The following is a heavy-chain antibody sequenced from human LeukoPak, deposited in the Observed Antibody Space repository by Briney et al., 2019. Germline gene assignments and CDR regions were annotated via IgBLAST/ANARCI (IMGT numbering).Heavy chain of an antibody. Sequence: GASVKVSCKASGGTFNNYAISWVRQAPGQGLEWMGWIHPNSGGTNYAQKFQGRVTMTRDTSISTAYLDLSRLRSDDTAVYYCARVVVRDANNYKDYWGQGTLVTVSS. D-gene: IGHD5-24*01. V-gene: IGHV1-2*02. CDR2: IHPNSGGT. CDR1: GGTFNNYA. CDR3: ARVVVRDANNYKDY. J-gene: IGHJ4*02.